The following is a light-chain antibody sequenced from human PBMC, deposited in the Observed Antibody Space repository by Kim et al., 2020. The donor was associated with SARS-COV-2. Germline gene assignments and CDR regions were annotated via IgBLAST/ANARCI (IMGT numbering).Light chain of an antibody. CDR3: HQTSSFPT. Sequence: SETPRQRITITGRASQSIGISLHWYQQKPDQSPKLVIKYASQSISGVPSRFSGSGSGTEFTLTINSLEAEDAATYYCHQTSSFPTFGQGTRLEIK. J-gene: IGKJ5*01. CDR2: YAS. CDR1: QSIGIS. V-gene: IGKV6-21*02.